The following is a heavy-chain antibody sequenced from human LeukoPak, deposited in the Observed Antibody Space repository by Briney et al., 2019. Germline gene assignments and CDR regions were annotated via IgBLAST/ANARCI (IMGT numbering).Heavy chain of an antibody. CDR1: GGSFSGYY. D-gene: IGHD1-26*01. CDR2: INHSGST. J-gene: IGHJ4*02. V-gene: IGHV4-34*01. Sequence: PSETLSHTCAVYGGSFSGYYWSWIRQPPGKGLEWIGEINHSGSTNYNPSLKSRVTISVDTSKNQFSLKLSSVTAADTAVYYCARLRIVGAKVIDYWGQGTLVTVSS. CDR3: ARLRIVGAKVIDY.